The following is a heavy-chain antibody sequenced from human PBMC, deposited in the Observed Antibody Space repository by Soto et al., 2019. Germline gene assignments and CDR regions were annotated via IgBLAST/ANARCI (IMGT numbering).Heavy chain of an antibody. CDR2: ISGSGGST. D-gene: IGHD3-9*01. J-gene: IGHJ4*02. CDR1: GFTFSSYA. CDR3: AKEYYDILTGYFRPLSLGPIDY. Sequence: GGSLRLSCAASGFTFSSYAMSWVRQAPGKGLEWVSAISGSGGSTYYADSVKGRFTISRDNSKNTLYLQMNSLRAEDTAVYYCAKEYYDILTGYFRPLSLGPIDYWGQGTLVTVSS. V-gene: IGHV3-23*01.